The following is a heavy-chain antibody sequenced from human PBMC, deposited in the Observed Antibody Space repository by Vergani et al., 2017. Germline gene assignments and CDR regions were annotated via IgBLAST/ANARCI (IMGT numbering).Heavy chain of an antibody. CDR3: ARGTNSISSGWYGGWFDP. V-gene: IGHV4-4*02. CDR2: IYHSGST. D-gene: IGHD6-19*01. Sequence: QVQLQESGPGLVKPSGTLSLTCAVSGGSISSSNWWSWVRQPPGKGLEWIGEIYHSGSTNYNPSLKSRVTISVDKSKNQFSLKLSSVTAADTAVYYCARGTNSISSGWYGGWFDPWGQGTLVTVSS. J-gene: IGHJ5*02. CDR1: GGSISSSNW.